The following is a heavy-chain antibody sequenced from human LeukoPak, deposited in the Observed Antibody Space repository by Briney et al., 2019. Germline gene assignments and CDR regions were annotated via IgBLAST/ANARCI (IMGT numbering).Heavy chain of an antibody. D-gene: IGHD2-15*01. CDR2: ISAYNGNT. J-gene: IGHJ4*02. Sequence: GASVKVSCKASGYTFTSYGISWVRQAPGQGLEWMGWISAYNGNTNYAQKLQGRVTMTTDTSTSTAYMELSRLRSDDTAVYYCARGYCSGGDCYEFDYWGQGTLVTVSS. CDR3: ARGYCSGGDCYEFDY. CDR1: GYTFTSYG. V-gene: IGHV1-18*01.